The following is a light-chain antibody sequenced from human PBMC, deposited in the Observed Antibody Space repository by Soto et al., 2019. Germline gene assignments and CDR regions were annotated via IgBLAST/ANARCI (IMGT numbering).Light chain of an antibody. CDR1: QNIDTW. V-gene: IGKV1-5*03. CDR2: KAS. CDR3: QHYKTYSLT. Sequence: DIQMTQSPSTLSASVGDRVTITCRASQNIDTWLAWYQQKPGKPPTLLMYKASILDSGVPSRFSGSGSETEFPLTVSSLQRDDCASYYCQHYKTYSLTFRQKTNVDI. J-gene: IGKJ1*01.